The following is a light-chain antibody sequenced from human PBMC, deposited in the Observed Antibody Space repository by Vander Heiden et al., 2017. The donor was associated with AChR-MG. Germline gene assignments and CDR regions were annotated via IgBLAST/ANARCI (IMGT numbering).Light chain of an antibody. CDR3: QQYGGSPWT. CDR1: QSVSSSY. J-gene: IGKJ1*01. Sequence: EIVLTQSPGTLSLSPGERATLSCRASQSVSSSYLAWYQQKPGQAPRLLIYGASSRATGIPDRFSGSGSGTEFTLIISRLEPEDFAVYYCQQYGGSPWTFGQGTKVEIK. V-gene: IGKV3-20*01. CDR2: GAS.